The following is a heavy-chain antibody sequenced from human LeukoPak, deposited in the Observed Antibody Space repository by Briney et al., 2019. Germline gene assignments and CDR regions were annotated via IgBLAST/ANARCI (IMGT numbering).Heavy chain of an antibody. D-gene: IGHD2-2*01. Sequence: SETLSLTCTVSGGSISSSSYYWGWIRQPPGKGLEWIGSIYYSGSTYYNPSLKSRVTISVDTSKNQFSLKLSSVTAADTAVYYCARDRRYRSSTSCYNWFDPWGQGTLVTVSS. V-gene: IGHV4-39*07. CDR1: GGSISSSSYY. CDR3: ARDRRYRSSTSCYNWFDP. CDR2: IYYSGST. J-gene: IGHJ5*02.